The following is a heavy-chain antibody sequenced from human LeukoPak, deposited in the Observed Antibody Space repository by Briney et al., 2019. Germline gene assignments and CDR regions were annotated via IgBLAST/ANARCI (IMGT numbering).Heavy chain of an antibody. J-gene: IGHJ4*02. CDR1: GFGFSSYD. Sequence: GGSLRLSCAASGFGFSSYDMHWVRQAPGKGLEWVAIIWFDGSAKYYGDSVKGRFTISRDNSKNTLYLQMNSLRVEDTAVYYCARDLNREDFDYWGQGTLVAVSS. V-gene: IGHV3-33*01. CDR3: ARDLNREDFDY. D-gene: IGHD1-14*01. CDR2: IWFDGSAK.